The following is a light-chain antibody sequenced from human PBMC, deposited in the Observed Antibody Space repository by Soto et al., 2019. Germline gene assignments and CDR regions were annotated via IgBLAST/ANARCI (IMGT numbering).Light chain of an antibody. CDR3: QQYNSYST. Sequence: EIVMTQSPATLSVSPGEGASLSCRASQSVSSNLAWYQQKPGQAPRLLIYDASSLESGVPSRFSGSGSGTEFTLTISSLQPDDFATYYCQQYNSYSTFGQGTKVDIK. CDR2: DAS. V-gene: IGKV3-15*01. CDR1: QSVSSN. J-gene: IGKJ1*01.